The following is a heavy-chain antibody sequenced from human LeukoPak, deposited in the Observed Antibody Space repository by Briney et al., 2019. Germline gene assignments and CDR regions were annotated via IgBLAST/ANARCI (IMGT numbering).Heavy chain of an antibody. V-gene: IGHV3-74*01. CDR1: GFTLSSYW. J-gene: IGHJ6*03. CDR3: AREEEQQLVYYYMDV. CDR2: IKTDGSST. D-gene: IGHD6-13*01. Sequence: GGSRRLSCAASGFTLSSYWMHWVRQAPGKWLGWVSRIKTDGSSTTYADSVKGRFTISRDNAKNTLYLQMTSLRAEDTAVYYCAREEEQQLVYYYMDVWGKGTTVTVSS.